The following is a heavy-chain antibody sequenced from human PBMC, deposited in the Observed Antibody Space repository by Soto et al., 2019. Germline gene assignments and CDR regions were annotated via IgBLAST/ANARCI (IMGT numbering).Heavy chain of an antibody. V-gene: IGHV3-23*01. CDR1: GFTFSSYA. Sequence: EVQLLESGGGLVQPGGSLRLSCAASGFTFSSYAMTWVRQAPGKGLEWVSAITGSGGTTYYADSVRGRFTISRDNSRNTLYLQMNSLRAEDTAVYYCAKAVAGYWYFDLWGRGTLVTVSS. J-gene: IGHJ2*01. D-gene: IGHD6-19*01. CDR3: AKAVAGYWYFDL. CDR2: ITGSGGTT.